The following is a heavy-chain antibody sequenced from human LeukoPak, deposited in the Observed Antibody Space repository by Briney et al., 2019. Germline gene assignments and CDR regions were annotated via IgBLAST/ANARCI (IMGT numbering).Heavy chain of an antibody. CDR3: ARDSTWLLDY. V-gene: IGHV3-7*03. CDR1: GFIFSSHW. Sequence: GGSLRLSCTASGFIFSSHWMTWVRQSPGKGLEWVANIKEDGSVKYYVDSVKGRFTISRDNTKNALYLQMNSLRADDTAVYFCARDSTWLLDYWGQGTLVTVSS. J-gene: IGHJ4*02. CDR2: IKEDGSVK. D-gene: IGHD6-19*01.